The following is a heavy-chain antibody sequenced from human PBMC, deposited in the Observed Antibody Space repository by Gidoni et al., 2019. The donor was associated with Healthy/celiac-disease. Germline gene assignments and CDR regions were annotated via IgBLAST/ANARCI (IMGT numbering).Heavy chain of an antibody. CDR3: AKDLFTMVRGLNWFDP. Sequence: QVQLVESGGGVVQPGRSLRLSCAASGFTFSTYGMHWVRQAPGKGLEWVAVISYDGSNKYYADSVKGRFTISRDNSKNTLYLQMNSLRAEDTAVYYCAKDLFTMVRGLNWFDPWGQGTLVTVSS. D-gene: IGHD3-10*01. CDR1: GFTFSTYG. CDR2: ISYDGSNK. V-gene: IGHV3-30*18. J-gene: IGHJ5*02.